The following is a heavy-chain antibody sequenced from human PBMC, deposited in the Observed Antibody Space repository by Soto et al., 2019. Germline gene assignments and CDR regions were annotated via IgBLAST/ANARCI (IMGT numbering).Heavy chain of an antibody. J-gene: IGHJ4*02. Sequence: QVLLVDSGGGVVQRGRSLRLSCAASGFNFSSYAMNWVRQAPGKGLEWVALISHDGINKYYADSVRGRFTISRDSSTNTLYLQRNRLRAADTAVYYCGRCTSTSCHLGSDYWGQGTLVTVSS. CDR3: GRCTSTSCHLGSDY. D-gene: IGHD2-2*01. CDR2: ISHDGINK. V-gene: IGHV3-30-3*01. CDR1: GFNFSSYA.